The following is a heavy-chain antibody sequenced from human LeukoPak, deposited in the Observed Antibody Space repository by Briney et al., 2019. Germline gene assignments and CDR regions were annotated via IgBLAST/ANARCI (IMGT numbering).Heavy chain of an antibody. D-gene: IGHD2/OR15-2a*01. J-gene: IGHJ6*02. CDR1: AFTFDGYA. CDR2: INADGGRT. Sequence: PAGTLTLSCVASAFTFDGYAMHRVRQASGKGLEWVSLINADGGRTYYADSVNGRFTISRDNSKNSLYLQMNSLRSEDSAVYYCATWAFYHGMDVWGQGTTVIVSS. V-gene: IGHV3-43*02. CDR3: ATWAFYHGMDV.